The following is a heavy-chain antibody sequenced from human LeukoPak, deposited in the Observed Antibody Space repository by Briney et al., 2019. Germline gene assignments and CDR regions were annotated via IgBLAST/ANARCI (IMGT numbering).Heavy chain of an antibody. CDR3: ARVASRYDFWSGYYPYYYYYYMDV. CDR2: MNPNSGNT. V-gene: IGHV1-8*01. CDR1: GYTFTGYD. D-gene: IGHD3-3*01. J-gene: IGHJ6*03. Sequence: ASVKVSCKTSGYTFTGYDINWVRQATGQGLEWMGWMNPNSGNTGYAQKFQGRVTMTRNTSLSTAYMELSSLRSEDTAVYYCARVASRYDFWSGYYPYYYYYYMDVWGKGTTVTVSS.